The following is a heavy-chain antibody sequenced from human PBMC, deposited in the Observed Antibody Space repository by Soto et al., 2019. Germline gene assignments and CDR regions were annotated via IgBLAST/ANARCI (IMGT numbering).Heavy chain of an antibody. D-gene: IGHD2-15*01. Sequence: GGSLRLSCAASGFTFSSYSMNWVRQAPGKGLEWVSSISSSSSYIYYADSVKGRFTISRDNAKNSLYLQMNSLRAEDTAVYYCARDSYHNCSGGSCYSGYYYYGMDVWGQGTTVTVSS. V-gene: IGHV3-21*01. CDR2: ISSSSSYI. J-gene: IGHJ6*02. CDR1: GFTFSSYS. CDR3: ARDSYHNCSGGSCYSGYYYYGMDV.